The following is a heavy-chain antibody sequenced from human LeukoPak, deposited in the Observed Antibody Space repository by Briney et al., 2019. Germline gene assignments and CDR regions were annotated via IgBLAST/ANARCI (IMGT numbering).Heavy chain of an antibody. CDR2: INTDGTVT. Sequence: GGSLGLSCAASGFTFSKYWMLWVRQAPGKGPESVSRINTDGTVTTYADSVKGRFTVSRDNADNTMFLQMNSVRDEDTAVYYCATKQWLAPPPDSWGQGTPVTVSS. CDR3: ATKQWLAPPPDS. J-gene: IGHJ4*02. V-gene: IGHV3-74*01. CDR1: GFTFSKYW. D-gene: IGHD6-19*01.